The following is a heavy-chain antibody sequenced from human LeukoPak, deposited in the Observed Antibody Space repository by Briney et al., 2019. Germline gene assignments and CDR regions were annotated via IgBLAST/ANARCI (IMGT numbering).Heavy chain of an antibody. CDR3: ARGGQWLVF. J-gene: IGHJ4*02. Sequence: SETLSVTCTVSGGSISSHYWSWIRQPPGKGLEWIGYIYYSGSTNYNPSLKSRVTISVDTSKNQFSLKLSSVTAADTAVYYCARGGQWLVFWGQGTLVTVSS. CDR1: GGSISSHY. D-gene: IGHD6-19*01. V-gene: IGHV4-59*11. CDR2: IYYSGST.